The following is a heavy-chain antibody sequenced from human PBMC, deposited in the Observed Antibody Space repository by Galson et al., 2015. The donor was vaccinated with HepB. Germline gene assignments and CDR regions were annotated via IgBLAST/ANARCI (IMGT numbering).Heavy chain of an antibody. D-gene: IGHD4-17*01. CDR3: ARVRDPHYGDFPDAFDI. V-gene: IGHV3-7*03. Sequence: SLRLSCAASGFTFSTYWMSWVRQAPGKGLEWVANIKEDGTEKDYVDSVKGRFAISRDNAKNSLYLQMNSLRADDTALYYCARVRDPHYGDFPDAFDIWGQGTMVTVSS. CDR1: GFTFSTYW. J-gene: IGHJ3*02. CDR2: IKEDGTEK.